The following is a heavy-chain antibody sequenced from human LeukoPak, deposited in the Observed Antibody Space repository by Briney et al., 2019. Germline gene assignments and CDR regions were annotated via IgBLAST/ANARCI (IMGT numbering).Heavy chain of an antibody. J-gene: IGHJ4*02. V-gene: IGHV1-18*01. Sequence: ASVKVSCKASGYTFTSYGISWVRQAPGQGLEWMGWISAYNGNTNYAQRLQGRVTMTTDTSTSTAYMELGSLRSDDTAVYYCARFAPVNYYDSSGYVPDYWGQGTVVTVSS. D-gene: IGHD3-22*01. CDR2: ISAYNGNT. CDR3: ARFAPVNYYDSSGYVPDY. CDR1: GYTFTSYG.